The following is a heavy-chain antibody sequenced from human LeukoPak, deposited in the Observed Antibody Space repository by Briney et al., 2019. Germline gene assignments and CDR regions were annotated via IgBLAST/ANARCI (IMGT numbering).Heavy chain of an antibody. CDR2: IDNDGTGT. Sequence: GGSLRLSCAASGFTFSKHWMYWVRQAPGKGLVWVSGIDNDGTGTNYADSVKGRFTISRDNAKNTLYLQVNSLRAEDTAVYYCVRGLGVYWGQGTLVTVSP. D-gene: IGHD3-16*01. V-gene: IGHV3-74*01. CDR3: VRGLGVY. J-gene: IGHJ4*02. CDR1: GFTFSKHW.